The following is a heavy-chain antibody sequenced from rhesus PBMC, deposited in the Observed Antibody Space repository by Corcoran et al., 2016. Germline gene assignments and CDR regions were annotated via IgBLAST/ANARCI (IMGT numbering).Heavy chain of an antibody. V-gene: IGHV3-14*01. D-gene: IGHD3-9*01. CDR3: AGDLITRMITVTGPADY. CDR1: GFTFSSYW. Sequence: GESGGGLVKPGGSLRLSCAASGFTFSSYWMHWVRQAPGKGLEWISAINSAGSRRYYADSVKGRFTISRENAKNTLYLQMDGLRAEDTAVYYCAGDLITRMITVTGPADYWGQGVLVTVSS. CDR2: INSAGSRR. J-gene: IGHJ4*01.